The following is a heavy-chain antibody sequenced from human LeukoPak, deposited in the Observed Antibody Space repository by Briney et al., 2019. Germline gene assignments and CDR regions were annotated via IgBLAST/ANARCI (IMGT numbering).Heavy chain of an antibody. Sequence: ASVKVSCKASGYTFTSYGISWVRQAPGQGLEWMGWISAYNGNTNYAQKLQGRVTMTTDTSTSTAYMELRSLRSDDTAVYYCGRDEPYSSSWYLDYWGQGTLVTVSS. V-gene: IGHV1-18*04. J-gene: IGHJ4*02. CDR1: GYTFTSYG. CDR3: GRDEPYSSSWYLDY. D-gene: IGHD6-13*01. CDR2: ISAYNGNT.